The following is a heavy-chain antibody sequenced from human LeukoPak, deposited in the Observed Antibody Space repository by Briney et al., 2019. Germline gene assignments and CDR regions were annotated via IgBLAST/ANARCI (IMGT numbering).Heavy chain of an antibody. CDR1: GFTFSSYS. Sequence: GGSLRLSCAASGFTFSSYSMNWVRQAPGKGLEWVSSISSSSSYIYYADSVKGRFTISRDNAKNSLYLQMNSLRAEDTAVYYCARDLRHYDILTGYDYWGQGTLVTVSS. D-gene: IGHD3-9*01. J-gene: IGHJ4*02. V-gene: IGHV3-21*01. CDR2: ISSSSSYI. CDR3: ARDLRHYDILTGYDY.